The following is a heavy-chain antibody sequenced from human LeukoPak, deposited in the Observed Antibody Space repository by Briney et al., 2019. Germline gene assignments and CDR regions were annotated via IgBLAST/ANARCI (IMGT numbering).Heavy chain of an antibody. CDR3: VRDFAGETGAGGP. J-gene: IGHJ5*02. CDR2: ISPASIST. CDR1: GFTFSSYS. D-gene: IGHD3-10*01. V-gene: IGHV3-21*03. Sequence: SGGSLRLSCAAPGFTFSSYSMNWVRQAPGKGLEWVSSISPASISTWNADSVKGRFIISRDNAENSVFLQMNSLRAEDTAIYYCVRDFAGETGAGGPWGKGILITVSS.